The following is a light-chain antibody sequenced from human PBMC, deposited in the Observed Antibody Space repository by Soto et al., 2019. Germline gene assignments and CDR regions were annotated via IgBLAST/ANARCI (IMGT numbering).Light chain of an antibody. CDR1: QDISNY. V-gene: IGKV1-33*01. CDR3: QQYGSLPPIT. Sequence: DIQMTQYPSSLSASVGDRVTITCQASQDISNYLNWYQQKPGKAPNLLISDASNLETGVPSRFSGSGSGTYFTFTISSLQPEDIATYYCQQYGSLPPITFGQGTRLEIK. J-gene: IGKJ5*01. CDR2: DAS.